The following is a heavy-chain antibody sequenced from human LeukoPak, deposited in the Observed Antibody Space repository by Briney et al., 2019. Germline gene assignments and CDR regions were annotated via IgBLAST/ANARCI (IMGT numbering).Heavy chain of an antibody. Sequence: SETLSLTCTISGGSVSDYYWSWIRQSPGKGLEWIGYIYHTGSTSYSPSLKSRVTISADTSQNQFSLKVNSVTAADTAIYYCARVGYNWNLWFDTWGQGTKVTVSS. V-gene: IGHV4-59*08. CDR1: GGSVSDYY. D-gene: IGHD1-7*01. CDR3: ARVGYNWNLWFDT. CDR2: IYHTGST. J-gene: IGHJ3*02.